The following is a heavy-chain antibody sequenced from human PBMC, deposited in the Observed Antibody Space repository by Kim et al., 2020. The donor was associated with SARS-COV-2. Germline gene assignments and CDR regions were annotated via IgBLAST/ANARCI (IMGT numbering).Heavy chain of an antibody. CDR1: GGSISSGGYY. CDR2: IYYSGST. J-gene: IGHJ5*02. Sequence: SETLSLTCTVSGGSISSGGYYWSWIRQHPGKGLEWIGYIYYSGSTYYNPSLKSRVTISVDTSKNQFSLKLSSVTAADTAVYYCASMVRGYPAWIRFDPWGQGTLVTVSS. D-gene: IGHD3-10*01. CDR3: ASMVRGYPAWIRFDP. V-gene: IGHV4-31*03.